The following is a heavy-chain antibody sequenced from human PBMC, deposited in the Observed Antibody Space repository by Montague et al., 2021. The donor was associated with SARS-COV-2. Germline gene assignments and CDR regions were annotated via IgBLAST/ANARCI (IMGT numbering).Heavy chain of an antibody. CDR1: GFTFSSYE. D-gene: IGHD3-9*01. CDR2: IGSSGSII. Sequence: SLRLSCAASGFTFSSYEMNWVRQAPGKGLEWVSYIGSSGSIIYYADSVKGRFTISRDNAKNSLYPQMNSLRAEDTAVYYCARGNFDWLLLPDGYFDHWGQGTLVTVSS. CDR3: ARGNFDWLLLPDGYFDH. J-gene: IGHJ4*02. V-gene: IGHV3-48*03.